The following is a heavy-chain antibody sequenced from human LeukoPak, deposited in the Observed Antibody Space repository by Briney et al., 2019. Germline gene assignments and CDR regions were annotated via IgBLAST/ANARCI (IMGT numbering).Heavy chain of an antibody. Sequence: GGSLRLSCAASGFTFSSYSMNWVRQAPGKGLEWDSSISSSSSYIYYADLVKGRFTISRDNAKNSLYLQMNSLRAEDTAVYYCARVGGVIGYWGQGTLVTVSS. CDR1: GFTFSSYS. CDR2: ISSSSSYI. CDR3: ARVGGVIGY. V-gene: IGHV3-21*01. J-gene: IGHJ4*02. D-gene: IGHD3-16*01.